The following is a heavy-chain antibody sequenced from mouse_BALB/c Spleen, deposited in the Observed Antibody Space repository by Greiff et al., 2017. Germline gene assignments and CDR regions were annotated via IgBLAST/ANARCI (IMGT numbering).Heavy chain of an antibody. J-gene: IGHJ3*01. CDR1: GFTFSDYY. V-gene: IGHV5-4*02. CDR2: ISDGGSYT. CDR3: ARDFLYGYGEGFAY. D-gene: IGHD2-2*01. Sequence: EVKLVESGGGLVKPGGSLKLSCAASGFTFSDYYMYWVSQTPEKRLEWVATISDGGSYTYYPDSVKGRFTISRDNAKNNLYLQMSSLKSEDTAMYYCARDFLYGYGEGFAYWGQGTLVTVSA.